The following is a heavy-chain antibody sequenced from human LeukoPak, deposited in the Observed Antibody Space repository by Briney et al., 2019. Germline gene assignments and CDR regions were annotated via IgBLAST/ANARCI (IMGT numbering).Heavy chain of an antibody. J-gene: IGHJ4*02. D-gene: IGHD4-17*01. Sequence: GGSLRLSCAASGFTFSDYYMSWIRQAPGKGLEWVSYISSSSSYTNYADSVKGRFTISRDNAQNSLYLQMNSLRAEDTAVYYCAIYRSYGDRDYWGQGTLVTVSS. CDR2: ISSSSSYT. CDR3: AIYRSYGDRDY. V-gene: IGHV3-11*06. CDR1: GFTFSDYY.